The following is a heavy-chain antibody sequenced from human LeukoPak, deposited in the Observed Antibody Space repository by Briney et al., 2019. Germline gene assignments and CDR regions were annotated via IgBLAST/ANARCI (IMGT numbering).Heavy chain of an antibody. V-gene: IGHV3-49*04. Sequence: PGRSLRLSCTASGFTFGDYAMSWVRQAPGKGLEWVGFIRSKAYGGTTEYAASVKGRFTISRDDSKSIAYLQMNSLKTEDTAVYYCTRDRPGYYYGMDVWGQGTTVTVSS. CDR3: TRDRPGYYYGMDV. CDR2: IRSKAYGGTT. J-gene: IGHJ6*02. D-gene: IGHD6-6*01. CDR1: GFTFGDYA.